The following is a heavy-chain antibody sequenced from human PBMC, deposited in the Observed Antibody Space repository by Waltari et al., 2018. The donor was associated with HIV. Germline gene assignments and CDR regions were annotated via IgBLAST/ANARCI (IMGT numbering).Heavy chain of an antibody. J-gene: IGHJ6*02. CDR3: ARFRCSSSSCYGRYAMDV. CDR1: GGSINNYY. V-gene: IGHV4-59*01. Sequence: QIQLQESGPGLVKPSETLSLTCTVSGGSINNYYWSWIRQSPGRGLEWIGYIYYSGTTNYNPVLQSRVTISVDTSKNQFSLKVTSVTAADTAVYYCARFRCSSSSCYGRYAMDVWGQGTTVTVSS. CDR2: IYYSGTT. D-gene: IGHD2-2*01.